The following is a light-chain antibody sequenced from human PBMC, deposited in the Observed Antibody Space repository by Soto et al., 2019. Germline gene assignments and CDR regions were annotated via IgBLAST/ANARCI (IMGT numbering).Light chain of an antibody. J-gene: IGKJ1*01. CDR3: QQYGSSGT. CDR1: QSVSSN. Sequence: EIVMTQSPATLSVSPGERATLSCRASQSVSSNLAWYQQKPGQAPRLLTYGASTRATGIPARFSGSGSGTDFTLTISRLEPEDFAVYYCQQYGSSGTFGQGTKVDIK. CDR2: GAS. V-gene: IGKV3D-15*01.